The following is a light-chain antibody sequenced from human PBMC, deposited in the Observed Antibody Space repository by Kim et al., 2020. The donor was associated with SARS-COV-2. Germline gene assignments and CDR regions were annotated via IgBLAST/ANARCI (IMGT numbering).Light chain of an antibody. CDR1: SSNIGSNT. CDR2: NNS. CDR3: AAWDDSLNGVV. V-gene: IGLV1-44*01. J-gene: IGLJ2*01. Sequence: GQRVTISCSGSSSNIGSNTISWYQQLPGVAPKLLIYNNSHRPSGVHDRFSGSKSGTSASLAISGLQSEDEADYYCAAWDDSLNGVVFGGGTKLTVL.